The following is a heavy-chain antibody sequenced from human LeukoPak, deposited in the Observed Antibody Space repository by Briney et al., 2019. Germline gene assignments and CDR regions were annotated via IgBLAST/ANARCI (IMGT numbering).Heavy chain of an antibody. V-gene: IGHV3-69-1*02. CDR3: ARDPHITMIVVVIPGY. CDR2: ISSSSTI. J-gene: IGHJ4*02. CDR1: GFTFSDYY. Sequence: GGSLRLSCAASGFTFSDYYMNWVRQAPGKGLEWVSSISSSSTIYYADSVKGRFTISRDNAKNSLYLQMNSLRAEDTAVYYCARDPHITMIVVVIPGYWGQGTLVTVSS. D-gene: IGHD3-22*01.